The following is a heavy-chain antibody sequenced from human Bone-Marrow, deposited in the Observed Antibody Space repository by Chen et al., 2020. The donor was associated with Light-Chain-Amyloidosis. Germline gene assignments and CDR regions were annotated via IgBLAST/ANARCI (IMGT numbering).Heavy chain of an antibody. CDR3: ARERYYGSGKGWFDP. CDR1: GGCISSYY. V-gene: IGHV4-59*01. CDR2: IYYSGST. D-gene: IGHD3-10*01. J-gene: IGHJ5*02. Sequence: QVQLQESGPGLVKPSETLSLTCTVSGGCISSYYWSWIRQPPGKGLEWIGYIYYSGSTNYNHSLKSRVTISVDTSKNQFSLKLSSVTAADTAVYYCARERYYGSGKGWFDPWGQGTLVTVSS.